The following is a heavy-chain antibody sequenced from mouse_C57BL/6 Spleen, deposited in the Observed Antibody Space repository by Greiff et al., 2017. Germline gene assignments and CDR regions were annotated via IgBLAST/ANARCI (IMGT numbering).Heavy chain of an antibody. CDR1: GFTFSSYA. Sequence: EVMLVESGGGLVKPGGSLKLSCAASGFTFSSYAMSWVRQTPEKRLEWVATISDGGSYTYYPDNVKGRFTISRDNAKNNLYLQMSHLKSEDTAMYYCARFLTGVDYWGQGTTLTVSS. CDR3: ARFLTGVDY. D-gene: IGHD4-1*01. CDR2: ISDGGSYT. V-gene: IGHV5-4*03. J-gene: IGHJ2*01.